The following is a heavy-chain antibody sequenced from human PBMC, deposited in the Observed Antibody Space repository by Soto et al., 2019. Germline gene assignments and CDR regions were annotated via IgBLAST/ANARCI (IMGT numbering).Heavy chain of an antibody. CDR3: ARDNGYYDF. V-gene: IGHV1-18*01. J-gene: IGHJ4*02. CDR2: ISTTSGNT. D-gene: IGHD2-8*01. Sequence: QIQMVQSGAEVKQPGASVKISCKTSGYTFSSYSINWVRQAPGQGLEWMAWISTTSGNTHYAERVQGRVTVTRDKSARTAFMEMWGLTSDDTAVYFCARDNGYYDFWGQGTMVTVSS. CDR1: GYTFSSYS.